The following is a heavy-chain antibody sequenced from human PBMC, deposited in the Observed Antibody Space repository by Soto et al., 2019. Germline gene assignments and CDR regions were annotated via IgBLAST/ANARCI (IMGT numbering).Heavy chain of an antibody. CDR1: GFTFSTYF. V-gene: IGHV3-23*01. J-gene: IGHJ4*02. D-gene: IGHD3-10*01. Sequence: DVQLLESGGGLVQPRESLRLSCAASGFTFSTYFLPWVRQAQGKGRHGAPAIRADGGGAYYVDSVKGRFTISRDNFKNTLSLQMNSLRAEDTAVYYCAKTGGNVLLWFGEEDYWGQGILVTVSS. CDR2: IRADGGGA. CDR3: AKTGGNVLLWFGEEDY.